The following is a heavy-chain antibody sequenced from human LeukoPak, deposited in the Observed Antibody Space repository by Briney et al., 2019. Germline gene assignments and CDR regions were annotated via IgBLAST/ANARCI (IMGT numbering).Heavy chain of an antibody. CDR1: GYSFSSYS. D-gene: IGHD3-10*01. V-gene: IGHV1-18*01. J-gene: IGHJ4*02. Sequence: GASVKVSCKASGYSFSSYSITWLRQAPGQGLEWMGWISVYSGDTNYAQKFQGRVTMTTDTSTSTAYMELRSLRSDDTAVYYCARIGVREPVDYWGQGTLVTVSS. CDR3: ARIGVREPVDY. CDR2: ISVYSGDT.